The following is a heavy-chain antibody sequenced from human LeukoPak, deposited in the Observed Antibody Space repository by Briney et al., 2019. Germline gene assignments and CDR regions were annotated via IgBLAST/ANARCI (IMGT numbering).Heavy chain of an antibody. J-gene: IGHJ5*02. V-gene: IGHV3-23*01. D-gene: IGHD3-10*01. CDR3: AKDRSGSFPNWFDP. CDR1: GFTFSSYA. Sequence: GGSLRLSCAASGFTFSSYAMTWVRQAPGKGLEWVAAINGGSGNTYYADSVKGRFTISRDNSKNTLYLQMNSLRGEDTAVYYCAKDRSGSFPNWFDPWGQGTLVTVSS. CDR2: INGGSGNT.